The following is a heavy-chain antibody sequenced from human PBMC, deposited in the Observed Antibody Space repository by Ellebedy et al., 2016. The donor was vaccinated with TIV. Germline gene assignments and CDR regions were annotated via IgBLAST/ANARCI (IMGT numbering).Heavy chain of an antibody. J-gene: IGHJ4*02. CDR1: GGTFSSYA. V-gene: IGHV1-69*13. CDR2: IIPIFGTA. D-gene: IGHD1-26*01. CDR3: ARTKGIVGATTDY. Sequence: SVKVSXKASGGTFSSYAISWVRQAPGQGLEWMGGIIPIFGTANYAQKFQGRVTITADESTSTAYMELSSLRSEDTAVYYCARTKGIVGATTDYWGQGTLVTVSS.